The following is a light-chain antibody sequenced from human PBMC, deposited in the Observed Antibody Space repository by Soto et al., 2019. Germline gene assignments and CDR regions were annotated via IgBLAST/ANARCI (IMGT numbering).Light chain of an antibody. V-gene: IGLV2-14*01. CDR2: DVS. CDR1: SSDVGGYNY. J-gene: IGLJ1*01. CDR3: SSYPSSSTPYYV. Sequence: QSALTQPASVSGSPGQSITISCTGTSSDVGGYNYVSWYQQHPGKAPKLMIYDVSNRPSGVSNRFSGSKSGNTASLTISGLQAEDEADYYCSSYPSSSTPYYVFGTGTKVNVL.